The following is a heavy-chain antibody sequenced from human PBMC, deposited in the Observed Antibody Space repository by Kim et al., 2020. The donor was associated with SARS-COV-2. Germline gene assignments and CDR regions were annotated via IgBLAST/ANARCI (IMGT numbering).Heavy chain of an antibody. Sequence: DAVRGRFTNTRDNAKNTLYLQKNSLRAEDRAVYYCARDYYDSSGPNGMDVWGQGTTVTVSS. D-gene: IGHD3-22*01. V-gene: IGHV3-30*01. J-gene: IGHJ6*02. CDR3: ARDYYDSSGPNGMDV.